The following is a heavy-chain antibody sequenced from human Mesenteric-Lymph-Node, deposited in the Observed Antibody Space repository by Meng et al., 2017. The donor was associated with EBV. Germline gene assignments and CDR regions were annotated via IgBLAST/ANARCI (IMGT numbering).Heavy chain of an antibody. CDR2: IYGDDDK. J-gene: IGHJ4*02. D-gene: IGHD2-15*01. V-gene: IGHV2-5*02. CDR1: GFSLTTNAVG. CDR3: AHSGICSPGACYSWYFDF. Sequence: QITLKESGPTLVKPTXTLTLTXPFSGFSLTTNAVGVGWIRQTPGKALEWLAVIYGDDDKRYSPSLKNRLTITKDTSKNQVVLTMTNMNPVDTATYYCAHSGICSPGACYSWYFDFWGQGTLVNVSS.